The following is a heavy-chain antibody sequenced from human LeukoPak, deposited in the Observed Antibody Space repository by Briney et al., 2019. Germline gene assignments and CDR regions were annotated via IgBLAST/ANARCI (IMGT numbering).Heavy chain of an antibody. J-gene: IGHJ4*02. Sequence: GGSLRLSCPASGFTFSSYGMHWVRQAPGKGLEWVAFIRYDGSNKYYADSVKGRFTISRDNSKNTLYLHMNSLRAEDTAVYYSAKDATDWNYFDYWGQGTLVTVSS. V-gene: IGHV3-30*02. CDR2: IRYDGSNK. CDR1: GFTFSSYG. CDR3: AKDATDWNYFDY. D-gene: IGHD3-9*01.